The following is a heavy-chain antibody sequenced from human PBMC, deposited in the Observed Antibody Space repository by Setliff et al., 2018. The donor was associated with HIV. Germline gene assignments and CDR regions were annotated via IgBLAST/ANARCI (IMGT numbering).Heavy chain of an antibody. CDR1: GDSVNDRSYF. J-gene: IGHJ6*03. D-gene: IGHD4-17*01. CDR2: FYYNGDS. CDR3: ARHSPVTTEDYMDV. V-gene: IGHV4-39*01. Sequence: PSETLSLTCTVSGDSVNDRSYFWGWIRQPPGKGLEWIGTFYYNGDSRYNPSLKSRVTLSVDTSKNQFFLRLTSVSAADTGLYFCARHSPVTTEDYMDVWGKGTTVTVSS.